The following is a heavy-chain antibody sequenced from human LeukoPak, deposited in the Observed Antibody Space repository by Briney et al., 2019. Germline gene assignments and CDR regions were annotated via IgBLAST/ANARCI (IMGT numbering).Heavy chain of an antibody. CDR3: ARVAKERVGGVYYFDY. CDR1: GFAFSDYD. Sequence: GGSLRLSCAASGFAFSDYDMHWVRQATGKGLEWVSAIGTAGDTYYTGSVKGRFTISRENAKNSLYLQMSSLRAGDTAVYYCARVAKERVGGVYYFDYWGQGTLVTVSS. J-gene: IGHJ4*02. D-gene: IGHD1-1*01. CDR2: IGTAGDT. V-gene: IGHV3-13*01.